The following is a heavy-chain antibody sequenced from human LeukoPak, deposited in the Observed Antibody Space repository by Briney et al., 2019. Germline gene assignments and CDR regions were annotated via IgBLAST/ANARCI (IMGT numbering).Heavy chain of an antibody. V-gene: IGHV4-34*01. CDR2: INHSGST. D-gene: IGHD5-18*01. CDR1: GGSFSGYY. J-gene: IGHJ6*02. Sequence: SETLSLTCAVYGGSFSGYYWSWTRQPPGKGLEWIGEINHSGSTNYNPSLKSRVTISVDTSKNQFSLKLSSVTAADTAVYYCARDRYSYGSYYYYGMDVWGQGTTVTVSS. CDR3: ARDRYSYGSYYYYGMDV.